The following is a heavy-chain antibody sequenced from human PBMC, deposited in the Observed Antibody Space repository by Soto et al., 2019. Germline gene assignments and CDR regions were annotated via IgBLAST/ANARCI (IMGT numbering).Heavy chain of an antibody. CDR1: GYTLTSYA. CDR2: FNGGNGNT. CDR3: SRCKVPAAMRSYYYYMDV. J-gene: IGHJ6*03. Sequence: ASVEVSCKASGYTLTSYAMHWVCQYHRQRLEWMGWFNGGNGNTKYTQKFHGRVTITRDTSASTAYMELSSLRSEDTAVYYCSRCKVPAAMRSYYYYMDVLGKGTTVTVSS. D-gene: IGHD2-2*01. V-gene: IGHV1-3*01.